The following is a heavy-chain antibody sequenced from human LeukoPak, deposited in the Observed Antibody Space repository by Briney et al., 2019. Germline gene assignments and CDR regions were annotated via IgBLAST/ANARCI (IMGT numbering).Heavy chain of an antibody. CDR3: ARDLNWAFEY. CDR1: GFTFSDYS. V-gene: IGHV3-48*02. D-gene: IGHD3/OR15-3a*01. CDR2: ISSSGTTI. Sequence: GGSLRLSCAASGFTFSDYSMNWVRQVPGKGLEWVSYISSSGTTILDSVKGRFTISRDNAKNSPYLQMSSLRDEDTAVYYCARDLNWAFEYWGQGTLVTVSS. J-gene: IGHJ4*02.